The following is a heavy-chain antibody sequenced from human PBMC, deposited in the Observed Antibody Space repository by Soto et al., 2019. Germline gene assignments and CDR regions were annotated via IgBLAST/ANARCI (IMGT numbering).Heavy chain of an antibody. CDR3: ARDCRSGDLEGCGALDI. Sequence: PGGSLRLSCAVSGFTFSSYAMHWVRQAPGKGLEWVAVISYDGSNKYYADSVKGRFTISRDNSKNTLYLQMNSLRAEDTTVYYCARDCRSGDLEGCGALDIWGQGTMVTVSS. J-gene: IGHJ3*02. V-gene: IGHV3-30-3*01. D-gene: IGHD2-21*01. CDR2: ISYDGSNK. CDR1: GFTFSSYA.